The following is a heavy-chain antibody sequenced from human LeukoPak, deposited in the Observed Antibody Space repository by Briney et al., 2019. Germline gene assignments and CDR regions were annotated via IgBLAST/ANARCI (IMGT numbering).Heavy chain of an antibody. CDR3: ARDPSNSSGFHPHSDY. Sequence: ASVKVSCKASGYTFTNHGITWVRRAPGQGLEWMGWISAYNGDTKYAQKLQGRVTMTTDTSTNTAYMELRSLRSDDTAVYYCARDPSNSSGFHPHSDYWGQGTLVTVSS. J-gene: IGHJ4*02. D-gene: IGHD3-22*01. V-gene: IGHV1-18*01. CDR1: GYTFTNHG. CDR2: ISAYNGDT.